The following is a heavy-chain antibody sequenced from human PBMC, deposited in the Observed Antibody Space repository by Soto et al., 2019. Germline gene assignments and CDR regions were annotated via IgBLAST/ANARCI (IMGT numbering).Heavy chain of an antibody. D-gene: IGHD3-9*01. CDR3: ARRGQYYDILTGPYYYYGMDV. J-gene: IGHJ6*02. V-gene: IGHV4-28*01. CDR1: GYSISSSNW. Sequence: SETLSLTCAVSGYSISSSNWWGWIRQPPGKGLEWIGYIYYSGTTYYNPSLKSRVTMSVDTSKNQFSLKLSSVTAADTAVYYCARRGQYYDILTGPYYYYGMDVWGQRTKVTVSS. CDR2: IYYSGTT.